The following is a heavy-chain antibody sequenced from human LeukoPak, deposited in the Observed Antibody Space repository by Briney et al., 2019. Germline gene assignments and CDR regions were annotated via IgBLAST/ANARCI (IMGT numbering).Heavy chain of an antibody. CDR3: ARGRDYDILTGYYNPGAFDI. CDR1: GYTFTDYL. J-gene: IGHJ3*02. CDR2: IIPNGGGT. D-gene: IGHD3-9*01. V-gene: IGHV1-2*02. Sequence: VASVKVSCKASGYTFTDYLIHWVRQAPGQGPEWMGWIIPNGGGTKYAQKFQDRVTMTRDTSINTAYMELSGLRPDDTAVYYCARGRDYDILTGYYNPGAFDIWGQGTMVTVSS.